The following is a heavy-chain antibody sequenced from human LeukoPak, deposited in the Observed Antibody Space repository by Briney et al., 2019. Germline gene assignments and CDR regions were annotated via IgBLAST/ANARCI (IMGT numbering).Heavy chain of an antibody. CDR3: ARDSGDGYNFGDY. Sequence: GASVKVSCKASGYTFTGYYMHWVRQAPGQGLEWMGWINPNSGGTNYAQEFQGRVTMTRDTSISTAYMELSRLRSDDTAVYYCARDSGDGYNFGDYWGQGTLVTVSS. CDR2: INPNSGGT. D-gene: IGHD5-24*01. V-gene: IGHV1-2*02. J-gene: IGHJ4*02. CDR1: GYTFTGYY.